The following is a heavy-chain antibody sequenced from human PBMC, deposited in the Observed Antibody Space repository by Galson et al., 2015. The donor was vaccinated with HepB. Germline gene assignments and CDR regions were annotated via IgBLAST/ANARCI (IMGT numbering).Heavy chain of an antibody. V-gene: IGHV3-23*01. D-gene: IGHD3-3*01. CDR3: AKDPYPYYDFYLPSVPFDY. CDR2: ISGSGGST. J-gene: IGHJ4*02. CDR1: GFTFSSYA. Sequence: SLRLSCAASGFTFSSYAMSWVRQAPGKGLEWVSAISGSGGSTYYVDSVKGRFTISRDNSKNTLYLQMNSLRAEDTAVYYCAKDPYPYYDFYLPSVPFDYWGQGTLVTVSS.